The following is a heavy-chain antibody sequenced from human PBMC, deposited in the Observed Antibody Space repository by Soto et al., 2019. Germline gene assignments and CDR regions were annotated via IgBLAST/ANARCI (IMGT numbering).Heavy chain of an antibody. Sequence: QVQLVQSGAEVKKPGASLKVSCKASGYTFTSYAMLWVRQAPGRRHGRTGWINAGNGNTKYSQKLQGRVTITRDTSASTGYMELSSLRSEDTAVYYRARSRIQLWSYGYFDLWGRGTLVTVSS. D-gene: IGHD5-18*01. CDR2: INAGNGNT. CDR3: ARSRIQLWSYGYFDL. V-gene: IGHV1-3*01. CDR1: GYTFTSYA. J-gene: IGHJ2*01.